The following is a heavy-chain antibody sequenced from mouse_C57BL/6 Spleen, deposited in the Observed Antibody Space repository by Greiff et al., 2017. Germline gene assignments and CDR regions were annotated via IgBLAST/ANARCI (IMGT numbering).Heavy chain of an antibody. CDR2: IYPGSGNT. D-gene: IGHD2-2*01. J-gene: IGHJ1*03. V-gene: IGHV1-66*01. CDR1: GYSFTSYY. Sequence: VKLMESGPELVKPGASVKISCKASGYSFTSYYIHWVKQRPGQGLAWIGWIYPGSGNTKYNEKFKGKATLTADTSSSTAYMQLSSLTSEDSAVYYCARGNGYYWYFDVWGTGTTVTVSS. CDR3: ARGNGYYWYFDV.